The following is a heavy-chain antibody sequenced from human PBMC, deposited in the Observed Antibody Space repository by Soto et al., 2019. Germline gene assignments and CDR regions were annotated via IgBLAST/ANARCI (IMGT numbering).Heavy chain of an antibody. CDR1: GGSISSYY. CDR2: IYYSGST. CDR3: ARGEPAAPFDY. Sequence: SETLSLTCTVSGGSISSYYWSWIRQPPGKGLEWIGYIYYSGSTNYNPSLKSRVTISVDTSKNQFSLKLSSVTAADTAVYYCARGEPAAPFDYWGQGTLVTVSS. V-gene: IGHV4-59*08. J-gene: IGHJ4*02. D-gene: IGHD2-2*01.